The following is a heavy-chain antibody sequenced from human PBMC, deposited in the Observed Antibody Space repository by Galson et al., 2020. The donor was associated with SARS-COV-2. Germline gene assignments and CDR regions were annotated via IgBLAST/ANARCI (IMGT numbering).Heavy chain of an antibody. CDR3: AKDFVRGIGYMDV. Sequence: GESLKISCVASGFTFSRYGMSWVRQAPGQGLDWVATTSATTYYADSVRRHFIISRDDSKNTLYLQMNGLSADDTAVYYCAKDFVRGIGYMDVWGPGTTVTVSS. CDR2: TSATT. V-gene: IGHV3-23*01. CDR1: GFTFSRYG. J-gene: IGHJ6*03. D-gene: IGHD3-10*02.